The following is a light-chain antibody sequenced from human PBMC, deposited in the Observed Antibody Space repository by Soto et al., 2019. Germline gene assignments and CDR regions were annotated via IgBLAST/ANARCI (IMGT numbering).Light chain of an antibody. CDR1: QSVSSSY. CDR2: DAS. Sequence: EIVMTQSPATLSVSPGERATLSCRASQSVSSSYLAWYQQKPGQAPRLLIYDASNRATGIPARFSGSGSGTDFTLTITRLEPEDFAVYYCQQYVTSSPRTFGQGTKV. V-gene: IGKV3-20*01. J-gene: IGKJ1*01. CDR3: QQYVTSSPRT.